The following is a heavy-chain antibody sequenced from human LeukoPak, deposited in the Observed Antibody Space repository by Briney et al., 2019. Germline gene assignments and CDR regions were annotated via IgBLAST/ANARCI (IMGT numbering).Heavy chain of an antibody. J-gene: IGHJ1*01. D-gene: IGHD3-22*01. V-gene: IGHV3-15*01. Sequence: PGGSLRHSCAASGLSFNNAWMSWVRQAPGKGLEWGGRIKSKTDGGTTDDAAPVKGRFTISRDDSKNTLYLQMNSLKTEDTAVYYCAKSHIDSRQSAEYFQHWGQGTLVTVS. CDR2: IKSKTDGGTT. CDR3: AKSHIDSRQSAEYFQH. CDR1: GLSFNNAW.